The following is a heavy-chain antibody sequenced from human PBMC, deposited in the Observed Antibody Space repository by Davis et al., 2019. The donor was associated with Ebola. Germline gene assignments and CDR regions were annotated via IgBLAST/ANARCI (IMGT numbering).Heavy chain of an antibody. J-gene: IGHJ5*02. CDR3: ARARGTGTYNWFDP. CDR2: ISAYNGNT. Sequence: ASVKVSCKASGYTFTSYGISWVRQAPGQGLEWMGWISAYNGNTNYEQKLQGRVTMTTDTSTSTAYMELRSLRSDDTAVYYCARARGTGTYNWFDPWGQGTLVTVSS. D-gene: IGHD1-1*01. V-gene: IGHV1-18*01. CDR1: GYTFTSYG.